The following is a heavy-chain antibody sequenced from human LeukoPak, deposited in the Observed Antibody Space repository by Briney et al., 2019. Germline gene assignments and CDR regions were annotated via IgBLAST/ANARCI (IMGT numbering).Heavy chain of an antibody. CDR3: VKNGWLDY. D-gene: IGHD6-19*01. J-gene: IGHJ4*02. Sequence: GGSPILSCAASGFTFSSQNMNWARQAPGKGLEWVAYISTSGDSTKYADSVEGRFTISRDNAENSLYLLMNSLRVEDTAVYYCVKNGWLDYWGQGILVTVSS. CDR2: ISTSGDST. V-gene: IGHV3-21*06. CDR1: GFTFSSQN.